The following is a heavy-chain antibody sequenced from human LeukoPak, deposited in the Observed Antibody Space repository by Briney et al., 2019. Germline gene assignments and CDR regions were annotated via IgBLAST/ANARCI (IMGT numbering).Heavy chain of an antibody. CDR2: ISSSGSYT. CDR1: GFTFSDYY. V-gene: IGHV3-11*06. Sequence: GGSLRLSCAASGFTFSDYYMSWIRQAPGKGLEWVSYISSSGSYTNYADSVKGRFTISRDNAKNSLYPQMNSLRAEDTAVYYCARDTSTHWFDPWGQGTLVTVSS. D-gene: IGHD5-24*01. J-gene: IGHJ5*02. CDR3: ARDTSTHWFDP.